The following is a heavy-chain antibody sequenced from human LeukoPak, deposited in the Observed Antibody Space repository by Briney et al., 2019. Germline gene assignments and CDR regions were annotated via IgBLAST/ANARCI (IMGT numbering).Heavy chain of an antibody. CDR2: ISVSGNT. V-gene: IGHV3-23*01. D-gene: IGHD5-24*01. CDR1: GFTLSSYA. J-gene: IGHJ4*02. Sequence: GGSLRLSCAASGFTLSSYAMSWVRQGPGKGLEWVSAISVSGNTYHADSVKGRFTISRDSSKNTLYLQMNSLRAEDTAVYYCAKDDGWVQYANWGQGTLVTVSS. CDR3: AKDDGWVQYAN.